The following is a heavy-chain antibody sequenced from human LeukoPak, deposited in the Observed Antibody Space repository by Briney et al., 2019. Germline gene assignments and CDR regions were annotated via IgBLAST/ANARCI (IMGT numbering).Heavy chain of an antibody. Sequence: ASVKVSCKASGYSFTTYSITWVRQAPGQGLEWMGWINTNSGATDYEAKLQGRVTMTRDTSTSTAYMEVRSLRSDDTAVYYCARWRGYTGSIDENWFDPWGQGTLVTVSS. D-gene: IGHD3-3*01. V-gene: IGHV1-18*01. CDR1: GYSFTTYS. J-gene: IGHJ5*02. CDR2: INTNSGAT. CDR3: ARWRGYTGSIDENWFDP.